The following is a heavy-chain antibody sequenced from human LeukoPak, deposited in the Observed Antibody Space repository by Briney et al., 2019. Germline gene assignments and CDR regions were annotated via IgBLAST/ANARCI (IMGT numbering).Heavy chain of an antibody. CDR3: ARVRRAVAEADY. V-gene: IGHV3-74*01. CDR1: GFTFGSYW. D-gene: IGHD6-19*01. Sequence: GGSLRLSCAASGFTFGSYWMHWVRQAPGKGLVWVSRINSDGSSTSYADSVKGRFTISRDNAKNTLYLQMNSLRAEDTAVYYCARVRRAVAEADYWGQGTLVTVSS. J-gene: IGHJ4*02. CDR2: INSDGSST.